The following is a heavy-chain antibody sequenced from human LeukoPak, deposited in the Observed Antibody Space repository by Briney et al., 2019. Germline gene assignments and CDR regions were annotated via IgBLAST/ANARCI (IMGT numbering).Heavy chain of an antibody. CDR3: ARDSGDYSKEYDGFDT. Sequence: ASVKVSCKASGYTFTTYGISWVRQAPGQGLEWMGWISGYNGNTNYAQKLQGRVTMTTDTSTSTAYMELRSLRSDDTAVYYRARDSGDYSKEYDGFDTWGQGTMVTVSS. D-gene: IGHD4-11*01. CDR1: GYTFTTYG. J-gene: IGHJ3*02. CDR2: ISGYNGNT. V-gene: IGHV1-18*01.